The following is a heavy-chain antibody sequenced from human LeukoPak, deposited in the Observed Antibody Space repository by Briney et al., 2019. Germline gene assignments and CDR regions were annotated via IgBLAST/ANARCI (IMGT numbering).Heavy chain of an antibody. V-gene: IGHV1-46*01. CDR2: INPSGGST. D-gene: IGHD4-17*01. J-gene: IGHJ4*02. Sequence: GASVKVSCKASGYTFTSYYMHWVRQAPGQGLEWMGIINPSGGSTSYAQKFQGRVTMTRDTSTSTVYMELRSLRSDDTAVYYCARDRDYGDYNTQDLFDYWGQGTLVTVSS. CDR3: ARDRDYGDYNTQDLFDY. CDR1: GYTFTSYY.